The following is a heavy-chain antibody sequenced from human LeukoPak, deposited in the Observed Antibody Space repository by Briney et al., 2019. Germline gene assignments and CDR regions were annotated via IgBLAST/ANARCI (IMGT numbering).Heavy chain of an antibody. CDR2: ISSSGTYI. CDR1: GFTFSSHS. V-gene: IGHV3-21*01. Sequence: PGGSLRLSCAASGFTFSSHSMNWVRQAPGKGLEWVSSISSSGTYIYYADSVKGRFTISRDNSNNSLYLQMNSLRAEDTAVYYCARDDFGGDSPFDFWGQGTLVTVSS. D-gene: IGHD4-23*01. J-gene: IGHJ4*02. CDR3: ARDDFGGDSPFDF.